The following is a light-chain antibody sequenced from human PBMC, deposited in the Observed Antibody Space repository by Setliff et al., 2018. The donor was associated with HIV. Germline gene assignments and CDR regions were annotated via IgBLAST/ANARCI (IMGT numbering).Light chain of an antibody. J-gene: IGLJ3*02. CDR1: NNNLGSYNL. CDR3: CSYAGRTTVV. Sequence: QSALAQPASVSGSPGHSITISCTGSNNNLGSYNLVSWYQQHPGKAPKLMIYEGSRRPSGISNRFSGSKSGSTASLTISGLQAEDEADYYCCSYAGRTTVVFGGGTKVTVL. CDR2: EGS. V-gene: IGLV2-23*01.